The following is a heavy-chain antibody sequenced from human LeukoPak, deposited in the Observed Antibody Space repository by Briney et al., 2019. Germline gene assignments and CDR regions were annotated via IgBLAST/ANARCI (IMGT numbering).Heavy chain of an antibody. Sequence: SETLSLTCTVSGGSISSYYWSWIRQPPGKGLEWIGYIYTSGNTNYNPSLKSRVTISVDTSKNQFSLKLSSVTAADTAVYYCARRERYCSGGSCQAGYFDYWGQGTLVTVSS. CDR1: GGSISSYY. J-gene: IGHJ4*02. V-gene: IGHV4-4*09. CDR3: ARRERYCSGGSCQAGYFDY. CDR2: IYTSGNT. D-gene: IGHD2-15*01.